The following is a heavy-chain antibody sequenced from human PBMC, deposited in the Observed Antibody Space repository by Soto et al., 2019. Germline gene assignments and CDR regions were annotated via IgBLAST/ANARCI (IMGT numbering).Heavy chain of an antibody. V-gene: IGHV4-31*03. Sequence: QVQLQESGPGLVKPSQTLSLTCTVSGGSISSGGYYWSWIRQHPGKGLEWIGYIYYSGSTYYNPSLKSRVTIAVDTSKNQSSLKLSSVTAADTAVYYCARFQGLLGYCSGGSCYSFDYWGQGTLVTVSS. CDR1: GGSISSGGYY. CDR3: ARFQGLLGYCSGGSCYSFDY. J-gene: IGHJ4*02. CDR2: IYYSGST. D-gene: IGHD2-15*01.